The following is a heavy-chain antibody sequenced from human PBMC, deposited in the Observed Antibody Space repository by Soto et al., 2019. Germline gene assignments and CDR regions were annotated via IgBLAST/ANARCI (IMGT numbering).Heavy chain of an antibody. J-gene: IGHJ6*02. CDR1: GFTFSDYY. D-gene: IGHD4-17*01. CDR3: ARGHGDYSWGFYSFYGMDV. CDR2: ISSSGSTI. Sequence: GGSLRLSCEASGFTFSDYYMRWIRQATGKGLEWVSYISSSGSTIYYADTVKSRFTITRDNAKNSMYLQMNSPRAEDTAVYYCARGHGDYSWGFYSFYGMDVWGQGTTVTVSS. V-gene: IGHV3-11*01.